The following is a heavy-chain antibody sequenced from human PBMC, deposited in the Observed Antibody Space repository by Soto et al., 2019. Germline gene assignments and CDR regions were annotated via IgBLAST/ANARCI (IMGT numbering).Heavy chain of an antibody. CDR2: ISWDGGRT. V-gene: IGHV3-43D*04. D-gene: IGHD3-3*01. CDR1: GFTFDDYA. CDR3: AEDSGLPRFGTLIHALDL. J-gene: IGHJ3*01. Sequence: LRLSCAASGFTFDDYAMHWVRQAPGKGLEWVSLISWDGGRTYYADSVRGRFIVSRDSSNTLYLQLNSLRDDDAAMYYCAEDSGLPRFGTLIHALDLWGQGTMVTVSS.